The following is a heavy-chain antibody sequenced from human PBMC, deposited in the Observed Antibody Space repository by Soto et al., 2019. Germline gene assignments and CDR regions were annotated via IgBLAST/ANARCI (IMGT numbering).Heavy chain of an antibody. D-gene: IGHD3-10*01. CDR2: IYPGDSDT. J-gene: IGHJ5*02. CDR3: ARHRQRFQRISMVRGVLNWFDP. Sequence: PGESLKISCKASGYSFTTYWIGWVRQMPGKGLEWMGIIYPGDSDTRYSPSFQGQVTISADKSISTAYLQWSSLKASDTAMYYCARHRQRFQRISMVRGVLNWFDPWGQGTLVPVSS. V-gene: IGHV5-51*01. CDR1: GYSFTTYW.